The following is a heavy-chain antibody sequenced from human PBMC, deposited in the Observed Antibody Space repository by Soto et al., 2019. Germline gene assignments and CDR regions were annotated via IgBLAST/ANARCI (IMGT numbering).Heavy chain of an antibody. V-gene: IGHV5-10-1*01. CDR2: IDPSDSYT. J-gene: IGHJ6*02. D-gene: IGHD6-13*01. CDR3: ARLPLLVTDYYYYYGMDV. Sequence: KGLEWMGRIDPSDSYTNYSPSFQGHVTISADKSISTAYLQWSSLKASDTAMYYCARLPLLVTDYYYYYGMDVWGQGTTVTVSS.